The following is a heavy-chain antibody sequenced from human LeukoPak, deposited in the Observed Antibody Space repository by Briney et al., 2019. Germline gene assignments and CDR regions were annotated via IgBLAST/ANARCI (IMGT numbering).Heavy chain of an antibody. CDR1: RFIFGGYA. V-gene: IGHV3-23*01. D-gene: IGHD3-3*01. J-gene: IGHJ5*02. CDR2: IRTSGET. CDR3: ATLSYDVWTGVNWFDP. Sequence: PGGSLRLSCVASRFIFGGYAISWVRQAPGKGLEWVPGIRTSGETFYAESVKGRFAISRDIPKNTVYLQMNSLRAEDSAVYYCATLSYDVWTGVNWFDPWGQGTLVTVSS.